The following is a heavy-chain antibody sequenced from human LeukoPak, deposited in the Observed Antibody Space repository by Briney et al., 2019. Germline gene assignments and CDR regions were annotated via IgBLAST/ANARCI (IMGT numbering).Heavy chain of an antibody. J-gene: IGHJ6*04. CDR2: INHSGST. V-gene: IGHV4-34*01. CDR1: GGSFSGYY. D-gene: IGHD3-10*01. Sequence: PSETLSLTCAVYGGSFSGYYWSWIRQPPGKGLEWIGEINHSGSTNYNPSLKSRVTISVDTSKNQFSLKLSSVTAADTAVYYCARIGSDYGSGSYGYYYYGMDVWGKGTTVTVSS. CDR3: ARIGSDYGSGSYGYYYYGMDV.